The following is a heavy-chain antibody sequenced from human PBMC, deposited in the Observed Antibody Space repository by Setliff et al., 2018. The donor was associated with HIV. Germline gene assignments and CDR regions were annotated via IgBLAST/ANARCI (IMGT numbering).Heavy chain of an antibody. V-gene: IGHV4-39*07. CDR1: GGSISSSGPGYY. CDR3: ARVIRSGYYWGFYYYGMDV. J-gene: IGHJ6*02. Sequence: SETLSLTCTVSGGSISSSGPGYYWGWVRQAPGGGLEWIGSVYYSGSTYYNPSLKGRVTISVDTSKNQFSLKLSSVTAADTAVYYCARVIRSGYYWGFYYYGMDVWGQGTTVTVSS. CDR2: VYYSGST. D-gene: IGHD3-22*01.